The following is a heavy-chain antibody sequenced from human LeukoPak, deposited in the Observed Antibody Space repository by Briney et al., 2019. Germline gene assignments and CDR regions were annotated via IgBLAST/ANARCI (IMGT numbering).Heavy chain of an antibody. CDR2: IYPRDGST. V-gene: IGHV1-46*01. CDR3: ARDQEGFDY. Sequence: ASVKVSCKASGYTFTNNYLHWVRQAPGQGLEWMGMIYPRDGSTSYAQNFQGRVTVTRDTSTTTVHMELRGLRSEDTAVYYWARDQEGFDYWGQGTVVTVAS. J-gene: IGHJ4*02. CDR1: GYTFTNNY.